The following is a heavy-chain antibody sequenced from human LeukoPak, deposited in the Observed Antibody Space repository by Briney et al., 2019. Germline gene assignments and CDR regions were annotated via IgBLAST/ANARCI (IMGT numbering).Heavy chain of an antibody. D-gene: IGHD1-26*01. CDR3: ARDNIASGSYYINWFDP. Sequence: PSETLSLTCTVSGGSISSYYWSWIRQPPGKGLEWIGYIYYSGSTNYNPSLKSRVTISVDTSKNQFSLKLSSVTAADTAVYYCARDNIASGSYYINWFDPWGQGTLVTVSS. CDR1: GGSISSYY. J-gene: IGHJ5*02. CDR2: IYYSGST. V-gene: IGHV4-59*01.